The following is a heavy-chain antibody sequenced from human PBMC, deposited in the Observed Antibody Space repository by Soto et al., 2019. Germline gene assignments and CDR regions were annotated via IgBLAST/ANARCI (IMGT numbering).Heavy chain of an antibody. J-gene: IGHJ6*02. Sequence: VHLVESGGGLIQPGGALGLSCAAPGLTVGDNYMSRVRQAPGMGLEWVSAINYNGTTTYADSVKGRFTISRDTSKNTLSLQMDSLRVEDTAVDYCVRPLSSGRNYGKDVWGQGTTVSVSS. V-gene: IGHV3-53*01. CDR2: INYNGTT. D-gene: IGHD3-10*01. CDR1: GLTVGDNY. CDR3: VRPLSSGRNYGKDV.